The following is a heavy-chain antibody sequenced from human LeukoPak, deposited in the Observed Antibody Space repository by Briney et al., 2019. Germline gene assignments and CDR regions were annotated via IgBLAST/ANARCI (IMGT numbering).Heavy chain of an antibody. CDR1: GFTFNSYA. V-gene: IGHV3-23*01. CDR3: AQGATAMLGS. D-gene: IGHD5-18*01. CDR2: ITGTGGNT. Sequence: GGSLRLSCAASGFTFNSYAMTWVRQAPGQGLEWVSAITGTGGNTYYADSVKGRFTISRDNSKNTLFLQLNSLRAEDTAVYYCAQGATAMLGSWGQGTLVTVSS. J-gene: IGHJ4*02.